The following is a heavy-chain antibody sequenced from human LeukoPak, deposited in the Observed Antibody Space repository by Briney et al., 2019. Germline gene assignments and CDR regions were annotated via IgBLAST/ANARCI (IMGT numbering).Heavy chain of an antibody. Sequence: GGSLRLSCAASGFAFNTYAMHWVRQAPGKGLEWVTLMWHDGSHKFYIDSVRGRFTISRDNSKNTVYLQMNGLRAEDTAVYYCAREIFGSGSYSDFWGQGTLVTVSS. CDR1: GFAFNTYA. J-gene: IGHJ4*02. CDR3: AREIFGSGSYSDF. D-gene: IGHD3-10*01. V-gene: IGHV3-33*01. CDR2: MWHDGSHK.